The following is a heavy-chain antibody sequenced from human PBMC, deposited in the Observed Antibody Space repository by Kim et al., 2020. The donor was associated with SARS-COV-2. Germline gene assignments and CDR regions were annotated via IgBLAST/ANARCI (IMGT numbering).Heavy chain of an antibody. CDR3: ATNTRVVGATDY. D-gene: IGHD1-26*01. Sequence: GGSLRLSCAASGFTFSSYAMSWVRQAPGKGLEWVSVIYSGGSSTYYADSVKGRFTISRDNSKNTLYLQMNSLRAEDTAVYYCATNTRVVGATDYWGQGTLVTVST. CDR2: IYSGGSST. CDR1: GFTFSSYA. V-gene: IGHV3-23*03. J-gene: IGHJ4*02.